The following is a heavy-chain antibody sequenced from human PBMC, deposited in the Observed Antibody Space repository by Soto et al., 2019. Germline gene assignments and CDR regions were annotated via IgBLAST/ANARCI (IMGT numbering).Heavy chain of an antibody. Sequence: QVQLQESGPGLVKPSETLSLTCTVSGGSISSYYWSWIRQPPGKGLEWIGYIYYSGSTNYNPSLKRRGAISVDTSNNQLSLKLSSVTAADKAAYYCAARYGYRFDYWGQGTLVSVSS. J-gene: IGHJ4*02. D-gene: IGHD1-1*01. V-gene: IGHV4-59*08. CDR2: IYYSGST. CDR1: GGSISSYY. CDR3: AARYGYRFDY.